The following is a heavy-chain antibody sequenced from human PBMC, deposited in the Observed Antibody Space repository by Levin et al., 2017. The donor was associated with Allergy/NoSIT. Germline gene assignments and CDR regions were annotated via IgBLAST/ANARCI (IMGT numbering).Heavy chain of an antibody. CDR1: GFTFSDYY. D-gene: IGHD3-10*01. Sequence: SCAASGFTFSDYYMSWIRQAPGKGLEWVSYISSSGSTIYYADSVKGRFTISRDNAKNSLYLQMNSLRAEDTAVYYCAREVPDYYYYGMDVWGQGTTVTVSS. CDR3: AREVPDYYYYGMDV. J-gene: IGHJ6*02. CDR2: ISSSGSTI. V-gene: IGHV3-11*01.